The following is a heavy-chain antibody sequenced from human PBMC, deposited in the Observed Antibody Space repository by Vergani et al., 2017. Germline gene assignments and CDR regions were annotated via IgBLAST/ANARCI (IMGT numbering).Heavy chain of an antibody. CDR3: ARDLNYYNSSGYPRAPFDY. Sequence: QVQLVQSGAEVKKPGSSVKVSCKASGGTFSSYAISWVRQAPGQGLEWMGRIIPIFGTANYAQKFQGRVTITADESTSTAYMELSSLRSEDTAVYYWARDLNYYNSSGYPRAPFDYWGQGTLVTVSS. CDR2: IIPIFGTA. V-gene: IGHV1-69*13. D-gene: IGHD3-22*01. CDR1: GGTFSSYA. J-gene: IGHJ4*02.